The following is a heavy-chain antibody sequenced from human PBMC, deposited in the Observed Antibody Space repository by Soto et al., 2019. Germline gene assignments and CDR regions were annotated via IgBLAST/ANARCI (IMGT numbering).Heavy chain of an antibody. D-gene: IGHD3-9*01. J-gene: IGHJ6*02. Sequence: QPGGSLRLSCAASGFTFSSYSMNWVRQAPGKGLEWVSVIYSGGSTYYADSVKGRFTISRDNSKNTLYLQMNSLRAEDTAVYYCARELRYFDWLPNYYYGMDVWGQGTTVTVSS. CDR2: IYSGGST. V-gene: IGHV3-53*01. CDR3: ARELRYFDWLPNYYYGMDV. CDR1: GFTFSSYS.